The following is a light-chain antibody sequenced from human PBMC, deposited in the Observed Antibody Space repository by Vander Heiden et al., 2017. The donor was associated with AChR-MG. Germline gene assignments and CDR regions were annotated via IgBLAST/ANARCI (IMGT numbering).Light chain of an antibody. V-gene: IGLV1-44*01. CDR1: SSNIGSNT. J-gene: IGLJ3*02. CDR3: AAWDDSLNSNWV. Sequence: QSVLPQPPSASGTPGQRVTISCSGSSSNIGSNTVNWYQQLPGTAPKLLIYSNDQRPSGVPDRFSGSKSGTSASLAISGLQSEDEADYYCAAWDDSLNSNWVFGGGTKLTVL. CDR2: SND.